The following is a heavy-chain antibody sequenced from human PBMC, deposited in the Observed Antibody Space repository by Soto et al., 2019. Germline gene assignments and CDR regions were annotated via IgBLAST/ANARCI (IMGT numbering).Heavy chain of an antibody. J-gene: IGHJ3*02. CDR2: INSYGSST. D-gene: IGHD2-2*03. CDR1: GFTFSRYW. Sequence: PGGSLRLSCAASGFTFSRYWMHWVRQAPGKGLVWVSRINSYGSSTDYADSVKGRFTISRENAKNTLYLQMNSLRVEATAVYYCARGWIGDLNDAFDIWGQGTMLTVSS. CDR3: ARGWIGDLNDAFDI. V-gene: IGHV3-74*01.